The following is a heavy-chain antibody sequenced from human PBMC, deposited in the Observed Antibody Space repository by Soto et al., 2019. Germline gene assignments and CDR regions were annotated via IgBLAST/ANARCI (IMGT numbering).Heavy chain of an antibody. V-gene: IGHV3-7*03. Sequence: GGSLRLSCEVSGFTFSMYSMSWVRQSPGKGLEWVAKIPQDGVDGHYADSVKGRFIISRDNDKNSLHLQLNNLRAEDTAVYYCARDHLILPAHDFFYGSDVWGRGATVTVSS. CDR2: IPQDGVDG. D-gene: IGHD2-21*02. CDR3: ARDHLILPAHDFFYGSDV. J-gene: IGHJ6*02. CDR1: GFTFSMYS.